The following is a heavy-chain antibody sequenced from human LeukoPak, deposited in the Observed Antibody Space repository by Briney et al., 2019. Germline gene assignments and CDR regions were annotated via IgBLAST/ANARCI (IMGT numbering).Heavy chain of an antibody. D-gene: IGHD5-12*01. Sequence: SETLSLTCTVSGGSTNTYCWSWIRRPAEKGLEWIGRIYPSGSTYYNPSLKSRVTISIDKSKNQFFLRLTSVTAADTAVYYCARDRSGYSEYYFDYWGQGSLVTVSS. V-gene: IGHV4-4*07. CDR1: GGSTNTYC. CDR2: IYPSGST. J-gene: IGHJ4*02. CDR3: ARDRSGYSEYYFDY.